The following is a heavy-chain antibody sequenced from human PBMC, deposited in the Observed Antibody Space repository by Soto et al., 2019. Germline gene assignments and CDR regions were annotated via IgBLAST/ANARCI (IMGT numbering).Heavy chain of an antibody. V-gene: IGHV4-31*03. CDR3: AREGGIVGATAADY. J-gene: IGHJ4*02. Sequence: QVQLQESGPGLVKPSQTLSLTCTVSGGSISSGGYYWSWIHQHPGKGPEWIGYIYYSGSTYYNPSLKSRVTISVDTSKNQFSLKLSSVTAADTAVYYCAREGGIVGATAADYWGQGTLVTVSS. D-gene: IGHD1-26*01. CDR2: IYYSGST. CDR1: GGSISSGGYY.